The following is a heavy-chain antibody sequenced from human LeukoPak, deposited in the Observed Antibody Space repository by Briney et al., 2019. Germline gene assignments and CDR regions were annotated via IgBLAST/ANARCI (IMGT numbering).Heavy chain of an antibody. J-gene: IGHJ5*02. CDR2: IYYTGIT. CDR1: GGSISGYY. CDR3: ARLHSSRAEEFDP. Sequence: SETLSLTCTVSGGSISGYYWSWIRQSPGKGLEWIGYIYYTGITAYNPSLGSRVTISVDRSDNQFSLRLTSVTAADTAVYYCARLHSSRAEEFDPWGQGTLVTVSS. V-gene: IGHV4-59*01.